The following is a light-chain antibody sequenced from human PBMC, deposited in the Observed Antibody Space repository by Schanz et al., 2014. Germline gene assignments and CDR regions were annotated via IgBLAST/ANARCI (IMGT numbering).Light chain of an antibody. CDR1: SSDVGGYNY. Sequence: QSALTQPRSVSGSPGQSVTISCTGTSSDVGGYNYVSWYQQHPGKAPKLMIYDVSDRPSGVSNRFSGSKSGNTASLTISGLQAEDEADYYCTSYTGSGTLWVFGGGTKLTVL. CDR3: TSYTGSGTLWV. J-gene: IGLJ3*02. CDR2: DVS. V-gene: IGLV2-14*03.